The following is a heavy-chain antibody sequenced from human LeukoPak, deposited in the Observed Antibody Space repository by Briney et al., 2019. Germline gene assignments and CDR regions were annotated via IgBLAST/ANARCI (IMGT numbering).Heavy chain of an antibody. D-gene: IGHD6-19*01. Sequence: SETLSLTCAVYGGSFSVYYWSWIRQPPGKGLEWIGQINHSGGTNYNPSLKSRITISVDTSKNQFSLKLSSVTAADTAVYYCARGRVAGSPSPSYYYYMDVWGKGTTVTVSS. CDR3: ARGRVAGSPSPSYYYYMDV. CDR2: INHSGGT. V-gene: IGHV4-34*01. CDR1: GGSFSVYY. J-gene: IGHJ6*03.